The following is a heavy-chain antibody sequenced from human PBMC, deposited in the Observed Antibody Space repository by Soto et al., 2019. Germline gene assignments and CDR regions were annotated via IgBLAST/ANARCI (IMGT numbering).Heavy chain of an antibody. D-gene: IGHD6-13*01. CDR2: IYYSGST. CDR3: ARSSYSSSWVDY. CDR1: GGSISSGGYY. J-gene: IGHJ4*02. Sequence: PSETLSLTCTVSGGSISSGGYYWGWIRQHPGKGLEWIGYIYYSGSTYYNPSLKSRVTISVDTSKNQFSLKLSSVTAADTAVYYCARSSYSSSWVDYWGQGTLVTVSS. V-gene: IGHV4-31*03.